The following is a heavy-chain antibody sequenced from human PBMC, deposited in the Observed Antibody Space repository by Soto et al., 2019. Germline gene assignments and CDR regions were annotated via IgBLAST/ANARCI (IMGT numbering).Heavy chain of an antibody. J-gene: IGHJ4*02. V-gene: IGHV1-18*04. CDR1: GYTFTNNG. D-gene: IGHD3-22*01. CDR2: ISPHNGNT. CDR3: GRERYESSGPPVY. Sequence: ASVKVSCKASGYTFTNNGISWVRQAPGQGPEWMGWISPHNGNTNYAQSFQGRVTMTTDTSTSTAYMELRSLRYDDTAVYYCGRERYESSGPPVYWGQGTLGTVSS.